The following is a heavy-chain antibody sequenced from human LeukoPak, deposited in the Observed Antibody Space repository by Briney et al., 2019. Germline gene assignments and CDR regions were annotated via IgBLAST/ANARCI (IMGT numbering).Heavy chain of an antibody. J-gene: IGHJ5*02. CDR1: GYTLTELS. CDR3: ATQYCSGGSCYGFNWFDP. D-gene: IGHD2-15*01. Sequence: ASVKVSCKVSGYTLTELSMHWVRQAPGKGLEWMGGFDPEDGETIYAQKFQGRVTMTEDTSTDTAYMELSSLRSEDTAVYYCATQYCSGGSCYGFNWFDPWGQGTLVTVSS. CDR2: FDPEDGET. V-gene: IGHV1-24*01.